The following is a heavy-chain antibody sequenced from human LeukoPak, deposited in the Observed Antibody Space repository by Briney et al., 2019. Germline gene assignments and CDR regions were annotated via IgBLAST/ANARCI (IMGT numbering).Heavy chain of an antibody. CDR3: ARQSLAESGLDH. Sequence: GRSLRLSCAASGFTFSAHEMHWVRQAPGKGLDWVAVVKHDGSYTSHAASVNGRFTISRDNSKNTVLMQMTSLSVDDTDIYYCARQSLAESGLDHWGQGVLVTVSS. J-gene: IGHJ4*02. V-gene: IGHV3-30*01. D-gene: IGHD6-19*01. CDR1: GFTFSAHE. CDR2: VKHDGSYT.